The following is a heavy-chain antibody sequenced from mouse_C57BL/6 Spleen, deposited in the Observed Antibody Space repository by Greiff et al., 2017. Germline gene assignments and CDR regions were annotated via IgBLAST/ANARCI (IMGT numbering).Heavy chain of an antibody. CDR3: ARSEGYGSSYWYFDV. CDR1: GYTFTNYW. CDR2: IYPGGGYT. V-gene: IGHV1-63*01. J-gene: IGHJ1*03. Sequence: VQLQQSGAELARPGTSVKMSCKASGYTFTNYWIGWAKQRPGHGLEWIGDIYPGGGYTNYNEKFKGKATLTADKSSSTAYMQFSSLTSEDSAIYYCARSEGYGSSYWYFDVWGTGTTVTVSS. D-gene: IGHD1-1*01.